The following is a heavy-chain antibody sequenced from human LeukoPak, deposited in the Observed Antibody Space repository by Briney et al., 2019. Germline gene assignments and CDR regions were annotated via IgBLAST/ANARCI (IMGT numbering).Heavy chain of an antibody. J-gene: IGHJ6*02. CDR3: ARDLPPHYDSSGYYFGQPYYYYGMDV. V-gene: IGHV3-21*01. CDR1: GFTFSDYS. D-gene: IGHD3-22*01. Sequence: GGSLRLSCAASGFTFSDYSMNWVRQAPGKGLEWVSSISSSSSYIYYADSVKGRFTISRDSAKNSLYLQMNSLRAEDTAVYYCARDLPPHYDSSGYYFGQPYYYYGMDVWGQGTTVTVSS. CDR2: ISSSSSYI.